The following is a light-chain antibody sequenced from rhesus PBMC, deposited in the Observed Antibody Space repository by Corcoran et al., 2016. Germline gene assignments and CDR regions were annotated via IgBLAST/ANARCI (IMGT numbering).Light chain of an antibody. CDR3: LQSNNWYS. CDR2: GAS. CDR1: QSVSSY. J-gene: IGKJ2*01. V-gene: IGKV3-24*04. Sequence: EIVMTQSPATLALSPGERATLSCRASQSVSSYLAWYQQTPGKAPMHLIDGASSRATGIPDRFSGRGSGTEFTLTISSLEHEDVGVYFCLQSNNWYSVGHGTKVEIK.